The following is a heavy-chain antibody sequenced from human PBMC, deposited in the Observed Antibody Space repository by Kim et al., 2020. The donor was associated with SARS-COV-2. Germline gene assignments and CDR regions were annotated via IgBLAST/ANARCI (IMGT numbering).Heavy chain of an antibody. CDR3: ARDRPAYYYDSIGYPYYYYYGMDV. CDR2: ISSRNSYT. CDR1: GFNFSDYY. D-gene: IGHD3-22*01. J-gene: IGHJ6*02. V-gene: IGHV3-11*05. Sequence: GGSLRLSCAASGFNFSDYYMSWIRQAPGKGLEWVSYISSRNSYTKYADSVKGRFTISRDNAKNSLYLHMNSLRAEDTAVYYCARDRPAYYYDSIGYPYYYYYGMDVWGQGTTVTVSS.